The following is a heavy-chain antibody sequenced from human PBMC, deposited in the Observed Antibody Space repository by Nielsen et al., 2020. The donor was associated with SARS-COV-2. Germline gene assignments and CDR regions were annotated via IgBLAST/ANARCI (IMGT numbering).Heavy chain of an antibody. CDR1: GGTFSSYT. D-gene: IGHD6-6*01. CDR2: IIPILGIA. CDR3: ARDPPRSIAARPPNTDY. J-gene: IGHJ4*02. Sequence: SVKVSCKASGGTFSSYTISWVRQAPGQGLEWMGRIIPILGIANYAQKFQGRVTITADKSTSTAYMELSSLRSEDTAVYYCARDPPRSIAARPPNTDYWGQGTLVTVSS. V-gene: IGHV1-69*04.